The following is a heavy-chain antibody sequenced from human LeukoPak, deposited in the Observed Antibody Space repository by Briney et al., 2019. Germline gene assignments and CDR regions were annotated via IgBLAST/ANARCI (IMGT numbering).Heavy chain of an antibody. V-gene: IGHV1-8*01. CDR3: ARVGYCSSTSCYSDWFDP. CDR2: MNPNSGNT. Sequence: ASAKVSCKASGYTFTSYDINWVRQATGQGLEWMGWMNPNSGNTGYAQKFQGRVTMTRNTSISTAYMELSSLRSEDTAVYYCARVGYCSSTSCYSDWFDPWGQGTLVTVSS. J-gene: IGHJ5*02. CDR1: GYTFTSYD. D-gene: IGHD2-2*01.